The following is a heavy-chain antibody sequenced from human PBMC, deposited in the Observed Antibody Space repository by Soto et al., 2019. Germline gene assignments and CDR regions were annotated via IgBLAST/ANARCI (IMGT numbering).Heavy chain of an antibody. CDR3: SRDLYSSGWHEGFVDY. CDR1: GFVFGSYS. CDR2: ISSSSGTT. Sequence: VQLVESGGGLVQPGGSLRLSCAASGFVFGSYSMNWVRQAPGKGLQWVAYISSSSGTTYYGDSLKGRFTISRDNAQNSLYLQINSLRAEDTAVYYCSRDLYSSGWHEGFVDYWGQGTLVTVSS. D-gene: IGHD6-19*01. J-gene: IGHJ4*02. V-gene: IGHV3-48*01.